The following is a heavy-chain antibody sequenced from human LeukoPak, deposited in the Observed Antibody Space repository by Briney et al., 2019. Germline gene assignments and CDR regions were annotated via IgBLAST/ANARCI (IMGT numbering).Heavy chain of an antibody. CDR1: GGSISSSSYY. CDR3: ARTRNGDYTPNDAFDI. J-gene: IGHJ3*02. CDR2: IYYSGST. D-gene: IGHD4-17*01. Sequence: SETLSLTCTVSGGSISSSSYYWGWIRQPPGKGLEWIGSIYYSGSTYYNPSLESRVTISVDSSKNQFSLKLSSVTTADTAVYYCARTRNGDYTPNDAFDIWGRGTMVTVSS. V-gene: IGHV4-39*07.